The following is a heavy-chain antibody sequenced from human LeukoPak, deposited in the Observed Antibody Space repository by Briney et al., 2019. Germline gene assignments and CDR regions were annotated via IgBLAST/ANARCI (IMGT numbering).Heavy chain of an antibody. CDR3: ARVFYDSSAYYYDY. CDR2: MGSTGGST. Sequence: PGGPLRLSCAASGFXFSSYAIHWVRQAPGKGQEYVSVMGSTGGSTYYANTVKGRFTISRDNSKHTLFLQMASLRAEDMAVYYCARVFYDSSAYYYDYWGQGTLVTVSS. CDR1: GFXFSSYA. D-gene: IGHD3-22*01. J-gene: IGHJ4*02. V-gene: IGHV3-64*01.